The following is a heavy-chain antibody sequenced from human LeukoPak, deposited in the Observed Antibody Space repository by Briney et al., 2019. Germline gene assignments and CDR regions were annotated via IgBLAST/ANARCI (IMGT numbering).Heavy chain of an antibody. Sequence: SETPSLTCTVSGGSISSYYWSWIRQPPGKGLEWIGYIYYSGSTNYNPSLKSRVTISVDTSKNQFFLKLSSVTAADTAVYYCARVVGLILDYWGQGTLVTVSS. D-gene: IGHD3-16*01. CDR1: GGSISSYY. CDR3: ARVVGLILDY. CDR2: IYYSGST. V-gene: IGHV4-59*01. J-gene: IGHJ4*02.